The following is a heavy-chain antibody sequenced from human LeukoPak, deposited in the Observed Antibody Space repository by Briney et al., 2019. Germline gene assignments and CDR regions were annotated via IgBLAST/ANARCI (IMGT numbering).Heavy chain of an antibody. CDR1: GYSFSSYC. J-gene: IGHJ6*03. Sequence: KPGESLKISCKGSGYSFSSYCIGWVRQMPGKGLEWMGIIYPGDSDTRYSPSFQGQVTISADKSISTAYLQWSSLKASDTAMYYCARPRIAAAGNVYYMDVWGKGTTVTVSS. V-gene: IGHV5-51*01. D-gene: IGHD6-13*01. CDR3: ARPRIAAAGNVYYMDV. CDR2: IYPGDSDT.